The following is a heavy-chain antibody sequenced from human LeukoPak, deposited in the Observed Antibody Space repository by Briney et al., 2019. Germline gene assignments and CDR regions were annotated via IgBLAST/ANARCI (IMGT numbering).Heavy chain of an antibody. V-gene: IGHV3-7*04. CDR3: ARAGRWDTSIDY. D-gene: IGHD3-10*01. J-gene: IGHJ4*02. Sequence: GGSLRLSCAASGFIFNNYWMTWARQAPGKGLGWVAHIKQDGSEKNYVDSVKGRFTISRDNAKNSLYLQMNSLRAEDSAVYYCARAGRWDTSIDYWGQGTLVTVSS. CDR2: IKQDGSEK. CDR1: GFIFNNYW.